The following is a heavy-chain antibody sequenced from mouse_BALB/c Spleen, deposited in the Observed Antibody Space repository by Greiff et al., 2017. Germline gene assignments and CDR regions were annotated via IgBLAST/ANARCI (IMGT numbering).Heavy chain of an antibody. Sequence: QVQLQQSGPSLVQPSQSLSITCTVSGFSLTSYGVHWVRQSPGKGLEWLGVIWSGGSTDYNAAFISRLSISKDNSKSQVFFKMNSLQADDTAIYYCARWGNGYSYYFDYWGQGTTLTVSS. J-gene: IGHJ2*01. CDR1: GFSLTSYG. CDR3: ARWGNGYSYYFDY. V-gene: IGHV2-4-1*01. D-gene: IGHD2-3*01. CDR2: IWSGGST.